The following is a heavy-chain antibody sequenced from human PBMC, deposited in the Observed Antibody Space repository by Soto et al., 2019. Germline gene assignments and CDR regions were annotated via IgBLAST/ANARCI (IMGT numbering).Heavy chain of an antibody. J-gene: IGHJ6*02. Sequence: QVQLVEAGGGVVQPGRSLRLSCGASGFTFNSHGMHWVRQAPGKGLEWVAVISYEGSNNFYAESVKGRFTISRDNSKNTLYLQMNSLRREDTAVYYCARGAEYQLRSRDYFYGMDVWGQGTTVTVSS. V-gene: IGHV3-30*03. D-gene: IGHD2-2*01. CDR2: ISYEGSNN. CDR1: GFTFNSHG. CDR3: ARGAEYQLRSRDYFYGMDV.